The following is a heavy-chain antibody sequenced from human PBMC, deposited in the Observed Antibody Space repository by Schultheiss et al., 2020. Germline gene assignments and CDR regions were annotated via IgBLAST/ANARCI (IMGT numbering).Heavy chain of an antibody. J-gene: IGHJ6*02. CDR1: GYTFTDYY. CDR3: ARAGGPSYGMDV. V-gene: IGHV1-8*02. D-gene: IGHD3-10*01. Sequence: ASVKVSCKTSGYTFTDYYIHWVRQATGQGLEWMGWMNPNSGNTGYAQKFQGRVTMTRNTSISTAYMELSRLRSDDTAVYYCARAGGPSYGMDVWGQGTTVTVSS. CDR2: MNPNSGNT.